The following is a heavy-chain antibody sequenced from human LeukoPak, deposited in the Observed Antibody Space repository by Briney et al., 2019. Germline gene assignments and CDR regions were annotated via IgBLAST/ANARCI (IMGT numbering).Heavy chain of an antibody. D-gene: IGHD6-19*01. CDR3: AKCLYHSSGCYGDY. V-gene: IGHV3-23*01. CDR1: GFTFSSSA. CDR2: MSGSGDST. J-gene: IGHJ4*02. Sequence: GGSLRLSWSASGFTFSSSAMIWVRQAPGKGLEWVSGMSGSGDSTYYPDSVKGRFTISRDNSKNTLYLQMNSLRDDDTAVYYCAKCLYHSSGCYGDYWGQGTLVTVSS.